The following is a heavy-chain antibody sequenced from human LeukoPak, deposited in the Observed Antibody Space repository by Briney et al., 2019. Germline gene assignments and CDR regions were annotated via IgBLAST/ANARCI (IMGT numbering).Heavy chain of an antibody. Sequence: PSETLSLTCTVSGGSISSSSYYWGWIRQPPGKGLEWIGSIYDSGSTYYNPSLKSQVTISVDTSKNQFSLKLNSVTAADTAMYYCQSRFLEWLLDYWGQGTLVTVSS. CDR1: GGSISSSSYY. CDR2: IYDSGST. D-gene: IGHD3-3*01. V-gene: IGHV4-39*01. J-gene: IGHJ4*02. CDR3: QSRFLEWLLDY.